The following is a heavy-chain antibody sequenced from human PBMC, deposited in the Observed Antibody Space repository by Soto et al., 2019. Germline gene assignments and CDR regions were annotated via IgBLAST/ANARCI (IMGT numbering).Heavy chain of an antibody. J-gene: IGHJ4*02. CDR3: AKDGNWLDVYYDV. CDR1: GIEFSTYA. V-gene: IGHV3-23*01. Sequence: EVQLLESGGGLVQPGGSLRLSCVGSGIEFSTYAMGWVRQAPGKGLEWVSIVSASGRSRYHADSVKGRFTISRDNSKNTLYLHMTNLRAEDTAVYYCAKDGNWLDVYYDVWGQGTPVTVSS. D-gene: IGHD3-16*01. CDR2: VSASGRSR.